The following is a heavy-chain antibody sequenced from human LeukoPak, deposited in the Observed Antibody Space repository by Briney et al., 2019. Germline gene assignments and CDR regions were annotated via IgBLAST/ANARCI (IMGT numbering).Heavy chain of an antibody. CDR2: ISPTTAYI. CDR1: GFNFSAYT. CDR3: VSSLHGFSYGPGY. Sequence: KTGGSLRLSCATSGFNFSAYTMNWVRQAPGKGLDWVSSISPTTAYIHYADSMKGRFTISRDNARRSLYLQMNSLRVEDTAMYYCVSSLHGFSYGPGYWGQGTLVIVSS. V-gene: IGHV3-21*01. J-gene: IGHJ4*02. D-gene: IGHD3-10*01.